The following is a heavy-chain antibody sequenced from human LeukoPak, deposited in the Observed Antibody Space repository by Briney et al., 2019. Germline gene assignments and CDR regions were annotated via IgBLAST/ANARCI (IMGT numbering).Heavy chain of an antibody. V-gene: IGHV4-39*02. CDR2: IYYTGST. D-gene: IGHD6-13*01. CDR3: ARESRGIAAAGTQGWYYYYYMDV. Sequence: PSETLSLTCTVSGGSISNNAYYWGWIRQSPGKRLEWIGIIYYTGSTSYTPSLQSRVTISVDTSKNQFSLKLSSVTAADTAVYYCARESRGIAAAGTQGWYYYYYMDVWGKGTTVTVSS. CDR1: GGSISNNAYY. J-gene: IGHJ6*03.